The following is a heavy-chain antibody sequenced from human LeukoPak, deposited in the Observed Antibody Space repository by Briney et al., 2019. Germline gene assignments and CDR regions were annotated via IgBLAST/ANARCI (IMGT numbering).Heavy chain of an antibody. V-gene: IGHV1-2*02. Sequence: ASVKVSCKAFGYTFTGYYLHWVRQAPGQGLEWMGWINPNSGGTNYAQKFQGRVTMTRDTSISTAYMELSRLVSDDTAVYYCARDSSYYFDYWGQGTLVTVSS. CDR2: INPNSGGT. D-gene: IGHD3-10*01. J-gene: IGHJ4*02. CDR1: GYTFTGYY. CDR3: ARDSSYYFDY.